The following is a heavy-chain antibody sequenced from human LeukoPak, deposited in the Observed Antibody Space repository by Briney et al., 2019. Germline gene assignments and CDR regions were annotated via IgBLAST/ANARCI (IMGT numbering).Heavy chain of an antibody. J-gene: IGHJ4*02. Sequence: SVKVSCKASGGTFSSYTISWVRQAPGQGLEWMGRIIPILGIANYAQKFQGRVTITADKSTSTAYMELSSLRSEDTAVYYCARGGGSSWGGGVDYWGQGTLVTVSS. CDR2: IIPILGIA. CDR1: GGTFSSYT. V-gene: IGHV1-69*02. D-gene: IGHD6-13*01. CDR3: ARGGGSSWGGGVDY.